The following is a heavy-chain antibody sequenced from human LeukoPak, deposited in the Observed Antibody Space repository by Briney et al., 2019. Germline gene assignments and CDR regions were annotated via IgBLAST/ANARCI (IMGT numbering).Heavy chain of an antibody. CDR2: ISYDGSNK. CDR1: GFTFSSYA. J-gene: IGHJ4*02. D-gene: IGHD2-2*01. V-gene: IGHV3-30*09. Sequence: PGGSLRLSCAASGFTFSSYAIHWVRQAPGKGLEWVAVISYDGSNKYYADSVKGRFAISRDNSKNTLYLQMNSLRAEDTAVYYCANHLACGSTSCPPFDDWGQGTLVTVSS. CDR3: ANHLACGSTSCPPFDD.